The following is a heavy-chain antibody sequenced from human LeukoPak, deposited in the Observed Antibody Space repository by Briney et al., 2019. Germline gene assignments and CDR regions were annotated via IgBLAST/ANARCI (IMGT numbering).Heavy chain of an antibody. CDR3: ARERREQLLPPYTRLVTYFDY. CDR1: GYSISSGYY. Sequence: SETLSLTCTVSGYSISSGYYWVWFRQPPGKGLEWIGSMYHSGDTYYHPSLKSRVTISIDTSKNQLSLKLRSVTAADTAVYYCARERREQLLPPYTRLVTYFDYWGQGTLVTVSS. CDR2: MYHSGDT. D-gene: IGHD1-26*01. V-gene: IGHV4-38-2*02. J-gene: IGHJ4*02.